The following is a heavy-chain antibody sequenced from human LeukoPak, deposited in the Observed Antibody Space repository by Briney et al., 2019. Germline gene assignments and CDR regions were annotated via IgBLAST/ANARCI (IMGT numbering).Heavy chain of an antibody. Sequence: ASVKVSCKASGGTFSSYAISWVRQAPGQGLEWMGGIIPIFGTANYAQKFQGRVTITTDESTSTAYMELSSLRSEDTAEYYCARVLPGGTILGNYYYMDVWGKGTTVTVSS. D-gene: IGHD3-10*02. CDR2: IIPIFGTA. CDR1: GGTFSSYA. J-gene: IGHJ6*03. V-gene: IGHV1-69*05. CDR3: ARVLPGGTILGNYYYMDV.